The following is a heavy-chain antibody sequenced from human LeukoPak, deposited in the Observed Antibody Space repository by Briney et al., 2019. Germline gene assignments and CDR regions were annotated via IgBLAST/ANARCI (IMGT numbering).Heavy chain of an antibody. D-gene: IGHD2-2*01. Sequence: GGSLRLSCAPSGFTFSSSAMSWVRQAPGKGLEWVSAISGSGDSTYYADSVKGRFTISRDNSKSMLYLQMNSLRAEDTAAYYCAKGRCSSASCFNFDYWGQGTLVTVSS. CDR3: AKGRCSSASCFNFDY. CDR2: ISGSGDST. J-gene: IGHJ4*02. CDR1: GFTFSSSA. V-gene: IGHV3-23*01.